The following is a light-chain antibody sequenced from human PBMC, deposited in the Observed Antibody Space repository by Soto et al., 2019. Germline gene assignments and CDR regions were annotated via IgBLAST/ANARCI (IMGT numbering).Light chain of an antibody. CDR3: QQVNSFPPT. CDR2: AAS. J-gene: IGKJ3*01. Sequence: DIQFTQSPSFLSASVGDRVTITRRASHTISSYLAWYQQKPWKAPERLLYAASTLQNGVPSRFSGSGSETDFTLTISGLQPEDLGTYYCQQVNSFPPTFGPGTQVDLK. CDR1: HTISSY. V-gene: IGKV1-9*01.